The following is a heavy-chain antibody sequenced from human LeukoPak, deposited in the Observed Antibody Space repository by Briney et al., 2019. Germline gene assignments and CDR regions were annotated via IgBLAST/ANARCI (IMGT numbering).Heavy chain of an antibody. CDR3: ARVDYGDYGFDY. V-gene: IGHV3-66*01. D-gene: IGHD4-17*01. CDR1: GFTVSSNY. J-gene: IGHJ4*02. CDR2: IYSGGST. Sequence: GGSLRLSCAASGFTVSSNYMSWVRQAPGKGLEWVSVIYSGGSTYYADSVKGRFTISRDNSKNTLYLQMNSLRAEDTAVYYCARVDYGDYGFDYWGQGTPVTVSS.